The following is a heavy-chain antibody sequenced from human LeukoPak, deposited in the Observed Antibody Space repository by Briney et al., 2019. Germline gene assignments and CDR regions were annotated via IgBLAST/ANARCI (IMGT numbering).Heavy chain of an antibody. V-gene: IGHV3-30-3*01. J-gene: IGHJ3*02. D-gene: IGHD3-9*01. CDR3: AREILTGTTGDAFDI. Sequence: GGSLRLSCAASGFTFSSYAMHWVRQAPGKGLEWVAVISYDGSNKYYADSVKGRFTISRDNSKNTLYLQMNSLRAEDTAVYYCAREILTGTTGDAFDIWGQGTMVTVSS. CDR1: GFTFSSYA. CDR2: ISYDGSNK.